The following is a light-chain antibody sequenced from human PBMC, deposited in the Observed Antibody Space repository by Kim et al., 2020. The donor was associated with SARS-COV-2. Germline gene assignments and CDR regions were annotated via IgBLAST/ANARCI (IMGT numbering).Light chain of an antibody. Sequence: ANFKCKSSQSVLYRSNNKKYLAWYQQKPGQPPKLLVYWASTRESGVPDRFSGSGSGTDFTLTISSLQAEDVAVYYCQQYYTTPPTFGGGTKVDIK. V-gene: IGKV4-1*01. CDR3: QQYYTTPPT. CDR2: WAS. CDR1: QSVLYRSNNKKY. J-gene: IGKJ4*01.